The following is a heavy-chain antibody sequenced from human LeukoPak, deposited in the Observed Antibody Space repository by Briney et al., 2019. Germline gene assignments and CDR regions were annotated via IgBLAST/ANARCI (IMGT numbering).Heavy chain of an antibody. CDR2: INAIFGTA. D-gene: IGHD2-15*01. CDR1: GGTFSSYI. V-gene: IGHV1-69*05. J-gene: IGHJ4*02. Sequence: TSVKVSCKASGGTFSSYIITWVRQAPGQGLEWMGGINAIFGTASYAQKFRGRVTFTTDESTSTAYMELTSLKAEDTAVYYCAREEYCSGGSCYPRHHFDHWGQGTLVTVSS. CDR3: AREEYCSGGSCYPRHHFDH.